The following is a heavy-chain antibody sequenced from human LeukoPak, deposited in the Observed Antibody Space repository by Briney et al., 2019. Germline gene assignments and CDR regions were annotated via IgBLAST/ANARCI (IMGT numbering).Heavy chain of an antibody. CDR3: AKDPRYGSGSYSAPGFDY. Sequence: GRSLRLSSAASGFTFDDYAMHWVRQAPGKGLEWVSVISWNSGSIGYADSVKGRFTISRDNAKNSLYLQMNSLRAEDTALYYCAKDPRYGSGSYSAPGFDYWGQGTLVTVSS. V-gene: IGHV3-9*01. D-gene: IGHD3-10*01. CDR1: GFTFDDYA. J-gene: IGHJ4*02. CDR2: ISWNSGSI.